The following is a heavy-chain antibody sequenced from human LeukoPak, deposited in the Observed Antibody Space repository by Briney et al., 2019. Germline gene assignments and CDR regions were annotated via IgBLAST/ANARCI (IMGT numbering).Heavy chain of an antibody. CDR3: ARDWHDSSGYQFGGPD. D-gene: IGHD3-22*01. CDR1: GGTFISYA. CDR2: IIPILGIA. Sequence: GAAGKLSCKASGGTFISYAISWVRQAPGQGLEWMGRIIPILGIANYAQKFQGRVTITADKSTSTAYMELSSLRSEDTAVYYCARDWHDSSGYQFGGPDWGQGPLVTVSS. V-gene: IGHV1-69*04. J-gene: IGHJ4*02.